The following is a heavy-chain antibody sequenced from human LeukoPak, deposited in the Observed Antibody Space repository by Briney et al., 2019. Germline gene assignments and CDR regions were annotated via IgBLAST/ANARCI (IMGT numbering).Heavy chain of an antibody. CDR3: ARDRYYYDSSGYSIIDY. Sequence: SETLSLTCTVSGYSISSGYYWGWIRQPPGKGLEWIGRIYTSGSTNYNPSLKSRVTMSVDTSKNQFSLKLSSVTAADTAVYYCARDRYYYDSSGYSIIDYWGQGTLVTVSS. CDR1: GYSISSGYY. D-gene: IGHD3-22*01. CDR2: IYTSGST. V-gene: IGHV4-38-2*02. J-gene: IGHJ4*02.